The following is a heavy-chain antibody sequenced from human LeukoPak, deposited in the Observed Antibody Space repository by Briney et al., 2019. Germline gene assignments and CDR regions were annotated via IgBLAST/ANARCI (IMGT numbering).Heavy chain of an antibody. J-gene: IGHJ6*03. V-gene: IGHV1-8*03. Sequence: ASVKVSCKASGYTFTNSDINWVRQAPGQGLEWMGWMNPNSGKTGYARKFQGRVTFTRNSSIGTAYMDLSSLRSEDTAVYYCARGVRFSDFYYYMDVWGQGTTVTVSS. CDR2: MNPNSGKT. CDR1: GYTFTNSD. D-gene: IGHD3-3*01. CDR3: ARGVRFSDFYYYMDV.